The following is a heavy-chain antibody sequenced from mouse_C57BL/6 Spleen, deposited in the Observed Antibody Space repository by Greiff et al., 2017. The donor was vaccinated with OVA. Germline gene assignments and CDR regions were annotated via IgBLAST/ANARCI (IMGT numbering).Heavy chain of an antibody. V-gene: IGHV1-54*01. CDR1: GYAFTNYL. D-gene: IGHD1-1*01. Sequence: VQLQQSGAELVRPGTSVKVSCKASGYAFTNYLIEWVKQRPGQGLEWIGVINPGSGGTNYNEKFKGKATLTADKSSSTAYMHLSSLTSEDSAVYFCARQDYYGSSYFDYWGQGTTLTVSS. CDR2: INPGSGGT. CDR3: ARQDYYGSSYFDY. J-gene: IGHJ2*01.